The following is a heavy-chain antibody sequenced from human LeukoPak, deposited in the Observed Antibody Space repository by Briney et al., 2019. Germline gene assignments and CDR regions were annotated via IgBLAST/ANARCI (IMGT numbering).Heavy chain of an antibody. CDR2: MNPNSGNT. V-gene: IGHV1-8*01. CDR3: ARVGQAVAGTRGDY. Sequence: ASVKVSCKASGYTFTSYDINWVRQATGQGLEWMGWMNPNSGNTGYAQKFQGRVTMTRNTSISTAYMELSSLRSEDTAVYYCARVGQAVAGTRGDYWGQGTLVTVSS. J-gene: IGHJ4*02. CDR1: GYTFTSYD. D-gene: IGHD6-19*01.